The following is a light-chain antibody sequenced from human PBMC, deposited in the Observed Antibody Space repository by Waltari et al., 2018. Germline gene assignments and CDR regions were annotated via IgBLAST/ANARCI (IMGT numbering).Light chain of an antibody. CDR3: MQALQTPPT. CDR2: LGS. J-gene: IGKJ1*01. V-gene: IGKV2-28*01. Sequence: DIVMTQSPLSLPVTPGEPASISCRSSQSLLSSNGYNYLDWYLQKQGHSPQLLIYLGSNRASGVPDRFSGSGSGTEFTLKISRVEAEDVGVYYCMQALQTPPTFGQGTKVEIK. CDR1: QSLLSSNGYNY.